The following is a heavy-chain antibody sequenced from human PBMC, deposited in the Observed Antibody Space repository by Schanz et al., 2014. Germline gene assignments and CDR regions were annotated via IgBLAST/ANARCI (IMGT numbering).Heavy chain of an antibody. J-gene: IGHJ4*02. CDR2: IYGAGRT. CDR1: GFTVSNNY. V-gene: IGHV3-66*01. D-gene: IGHD2-15*01. Sequence: GFTVSNNYMAWVRQAPGKGLEWVSIIYGAGRTYHADSVRDIFIMSRDNSKNTVYLQKNSRRVEDATVYYCAGGVTVGGWWKFGAWGQGTLVNVSA. CDR3: AGGVTVGGWWKFGA.